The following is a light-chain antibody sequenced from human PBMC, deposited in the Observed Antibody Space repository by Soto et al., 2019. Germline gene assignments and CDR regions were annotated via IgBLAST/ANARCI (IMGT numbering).Light chain of an antibody. CDR1: QSVSSSY. V-gene: IGKV3-15*01. J-gene: IGKJ5*01. CDR3: QQYHNWPIT. CDR2: GAS. Sequence: EIVLTQSPGTLSLSPGERATFSCRASQSVSSSYIAWYQQKRGQAPRLVIYGASTRATGIPARFSGGGSGTEFTLTISSLQSEDFAVYYCQQYHNWPITFGQGTRLEIK.